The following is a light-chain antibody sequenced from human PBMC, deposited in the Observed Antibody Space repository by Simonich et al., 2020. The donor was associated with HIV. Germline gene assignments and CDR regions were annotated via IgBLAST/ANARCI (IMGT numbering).Light chain of an antibody. CDR1: QSISPV. CDR2: KAS. CDR3: QQAITFPRT. V-gene: IGKV1-5*03. Sequence: DIQMTQSPSTLSASVGDRVTITCRASQSISPVLARYQQKPGKAPKLLIYKASSLERGVPSRFSGSGAGTKFTLTISSLQPEDFATYYCQQAITFPRTFGQGTRVDVK. J-gene: IGKJ1*01.